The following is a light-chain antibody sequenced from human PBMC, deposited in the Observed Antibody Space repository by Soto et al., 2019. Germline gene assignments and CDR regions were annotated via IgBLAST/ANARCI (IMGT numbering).Light chain of an antibody. CDR2: DAS. J-gene: IGKJ1*01. CDR1: QSISSW. Sequence: DIQMTQSPSTLSASVGDRVTITCRASQSISSWLAWYQQKPGKAPKLLIYDASSLESGVPSRFSGSGSWTEFTLTISSLQPYDFSTYYCQQYNSYPVAFGQGTKVEIK. CDR3: QQYNSYPVA. V-gene: IGKV1-5*01.